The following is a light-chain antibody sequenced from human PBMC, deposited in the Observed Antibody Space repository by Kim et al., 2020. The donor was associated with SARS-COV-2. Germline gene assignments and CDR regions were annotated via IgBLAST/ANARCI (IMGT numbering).Light chain of an antibody. CDR1: TSNIGSTY. Sequence: GQRVNIICTRSTSNIGSTYVSWYQQLPGTAPKLLIYRNDQRPSGVPDRFSASKSGTSASLAISGLRSEDEADYYCAAWDDSLSGRVFGGGTKLTVL. CDR3: AAWDDSLSGRV. CDR2: RND. V-gene: IGLV1-47*01. J-gene: IGLJ3*02.